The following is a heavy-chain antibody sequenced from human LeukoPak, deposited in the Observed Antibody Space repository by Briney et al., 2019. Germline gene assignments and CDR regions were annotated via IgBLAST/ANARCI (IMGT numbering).Heavy chain of an antibody. V-gene: IGHV1-18*01. CDR1: GYTFTSSG. Sequence: ASVKVSCKASGYTFTSSGISWMRQAPGQGLEWMGWISAYSGNTNYAQKLQGRVTMTTDTSTTTAYMELRSLRSDDTAVYYCARRRSGSYWDAFDIWGQGTMVTVSS. J-gene: IGHJ3*02. CDR3: ARRRSGSYWDAFDI. D-gene: IGHD1-26*01. CDR2: ISAYSGNT.